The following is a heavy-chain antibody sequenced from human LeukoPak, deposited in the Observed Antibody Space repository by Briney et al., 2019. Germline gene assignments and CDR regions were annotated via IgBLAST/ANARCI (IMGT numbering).Heavy chain of an antibody. Sequence: PGGSLRLSCAASGFTFDSYAMTWVRQAPGKGLEWVSRISGSGGDTYYVDDVKGRFTISRDNSKNMLYLQMNSLRAADPAVYFCVKDLGSDRLYYYYFGMDVWGQGTTVTVSS. J-gene: IGHJ6*02. CDR3: VKDLGSDRLYYYYFGMDV. V-gene: IGHV3-23*01. CDR1: GFTFDSYA. D-gene: IGHD7-27*01. CDR2: ISGSGGDT.